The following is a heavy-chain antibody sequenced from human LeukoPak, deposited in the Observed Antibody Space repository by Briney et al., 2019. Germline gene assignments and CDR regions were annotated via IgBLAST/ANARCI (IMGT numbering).Heavy chain of an antibody. J-gene: IGHJ3*02. V-gene: IGHV1-2*02. Sequence: ASVKVSCKASGYTFTGHYMHWVRQATGQGLEWIGWINPNSGGTNYAQKFQGRVTMTRDTSISTAYMELSRLRSDDTAVYYCARVTAMVTLDAFDIWGQGTMVTVSS. CDR3: ARVTAMVTLDAFDI. CDR2: INPNSGGT. D-gene: IGHD5-18*01. CDR1: GYTFTGHY.